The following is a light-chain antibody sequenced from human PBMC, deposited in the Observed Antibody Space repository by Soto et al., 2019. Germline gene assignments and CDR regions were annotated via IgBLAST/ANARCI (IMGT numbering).Light chain of an antibody. Sequence: QSALTQPPSASGSPGQSVTISCTGTSSDVGGYNFVSWYRQYPGKAPQLIIYEVTKRPSGFPDRFSGSKSGNTASLTVSGLQAGDEADYYCSSYAATNNYVFGSGTKVTVL. V-gene: IGLV2-8*01. CDR2: EVT. CDR1: SSDVGGYNF. J-gene: IGLJ1*01. CDR3: SSYAATNNYV.